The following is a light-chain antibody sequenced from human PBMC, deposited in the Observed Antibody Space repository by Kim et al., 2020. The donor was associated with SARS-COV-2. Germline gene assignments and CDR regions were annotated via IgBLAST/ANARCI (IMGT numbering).Light chain of an antibody. J-gene: IGKJ4*01. V-gene: IGKV3-15*01. Sequence: EIIMTQSPATLSVSPGDRATLSCRASETISSALAWYQQKPGQPPRLLFSAASTRATGIPARFSGSGVGTDFTLTISSLQSEDFAVYYCQQYQDWPTFGGGTKVEIK. CDR2: AAS. CDR3: QQYQDWPT. CDR1: ETISSA.